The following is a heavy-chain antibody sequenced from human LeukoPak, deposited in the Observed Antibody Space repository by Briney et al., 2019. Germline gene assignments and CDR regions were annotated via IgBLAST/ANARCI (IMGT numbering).Heavy chain of an antibody. CDR3: ARLGRAYGSGSYTAYGMDV. J-gene: IGHJ6*02. CDR1: GGSITSYY. Sequence: PSETLSLTCTVSGGSITSYYWSWIRQPPGKGLEWIGYIYDSGGTNYNPSLKSRVTISVDTSKNHFSLKLSSVTAADTAVYYCARLGRAYGSGSYTAYGMDVWGQGTTVTVSS. CDR2: IYDSGGT. V-gene: IGHV4-59*01. D-gene: IGHD3-10*01.